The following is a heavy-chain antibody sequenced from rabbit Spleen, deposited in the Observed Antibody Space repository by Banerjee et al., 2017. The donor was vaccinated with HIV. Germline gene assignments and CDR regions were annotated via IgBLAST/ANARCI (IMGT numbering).Heavy chain of an antibody. CDR1: GFSFSSSDY. D-gene: IGHD8-1*01. Sequence: QSLEESGGDLVKPGASLTLTCTASGFSFSSSDYMCWVRQAPGKGLEWIACIDTGSSGFTYSATWAKGRFTCSKTSSTTVTLQMTSLTVADTATYFCARDTGSSFSSYGMDLWGPGTLVTV. V-gene: IGHV1S40*01. CDR2: IDTGSSGFT. CDR3: ARDTGSSFSSYGMDL. J-gene: IGHJ6*01.